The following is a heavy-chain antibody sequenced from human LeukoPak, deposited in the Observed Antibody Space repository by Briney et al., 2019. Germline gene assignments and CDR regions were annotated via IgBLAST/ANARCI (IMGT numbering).Heavy chain of an antibody. Sequence: SETLSLTCTVSGDSISSLFLSWIRQPAGKGLEWVGRIYGSRSTTYNPSLKSRVTMSVDTSKNQFSLKLTSVTAADTAVYYCARDSGTTGEVKFDPWGHGILVTVSS. CDR2: IYGSRST. J-gene: IGHJ5*02. V-gene: IGHV4-4*07. CDR1: GDSISSLF. D-gene: IGHD3-10*01. CDR3: ARDSGTTGEVKFDP.